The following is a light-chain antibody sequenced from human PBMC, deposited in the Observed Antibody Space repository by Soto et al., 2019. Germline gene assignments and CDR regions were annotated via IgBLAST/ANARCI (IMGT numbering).Light chain of an antibody. CDR2: WAS. CDR3: QQSYSPPLA. J-gene: IGKJ4*01. CDR1: PTVFYGINKKNY. Sequence: DSGMTQSPDFVAVSLAEGGTVHFKSIPTVFYGINKKNYLAWYQHKPGQPPKLLIYWASTREPGVPDRFSGSGSGTDFTLTINSLQAEDVAVYYCQQSYSPPLAFGGGTKVDIK. V-gene: IGKV4-1*01.